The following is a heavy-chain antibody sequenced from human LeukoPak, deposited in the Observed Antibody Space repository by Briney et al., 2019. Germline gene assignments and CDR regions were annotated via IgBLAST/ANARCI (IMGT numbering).Heavy chain of an antibody. J-gene: IGHJ4*02. V-gene: IGHV3-23*01. D-gene: IGHD5-12*01. CDR3: ARESGYDSGFDY. CDR2: ISASGGST. Sequence: GGSLRLSCAASGFTFSSSAMSWVRQVPGKGLEWVSGISASGGSTSYADSVRGRFTISRDNSKNTLYVQMNSLRAEDTAVYYCARESGYDSGFDYWGQGTLVTVSS. CDR1: GFTFSSSA.